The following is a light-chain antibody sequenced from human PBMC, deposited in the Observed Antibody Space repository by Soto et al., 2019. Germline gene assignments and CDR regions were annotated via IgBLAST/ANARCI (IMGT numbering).Light chain of an antibody. CDR1: SSDVGAYNW. CDR3: CSYAGSYTLV. Sequence: QSALTQPRSVSGSPGQSVTISCAGTSSDVGAYNWVSWYQQHPGIVPKLMIYDVSRRPSGVPDRFSGSKSGNTASLTISGLQADDEADYYCCSYAGSYTLVFGGGTKVTVL. J-gene: IGLJ3*02. V-gene: IGLV2-11*01. CDR2: DVS.